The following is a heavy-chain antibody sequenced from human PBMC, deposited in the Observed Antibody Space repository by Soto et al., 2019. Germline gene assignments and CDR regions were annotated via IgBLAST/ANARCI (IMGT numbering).Heavy chain of an antibody. V-gene: IGHV1-69*13. D-gene: IGHD1-7*01. Sequence: ASVKVSCKASGGTFSSYAISWVRQAPGQGLEWMGGIIPIFGTANYAQKFQGRVTITADESTSTAYMELSSLRSEDTAVYYCAREGPNWNYVVYYYGMDVWGQGTTVTVSS. CDR3: AREGPNWNYVVYYYGMDV. CDR2: IIPIFGTA. CDR1: GGTFSSYA. J-gene: IGHJ6*02.